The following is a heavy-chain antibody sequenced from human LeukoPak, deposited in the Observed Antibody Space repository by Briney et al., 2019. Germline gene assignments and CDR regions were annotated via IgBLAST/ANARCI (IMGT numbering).Heavy chain of an antibody. D-gene: IGHD5-24*01. J-gene: IGHJ4*02. CDR1: GFVFNKFA. V-gene: IGHV3-23*01. CDR3: VKGGQEMATDPAGIFDS. CDR2: VSGDGDTK. Sequence: GRSLRLSCVASGFVFNKFAMAWVRQAPGQGLEWVATVSGDGDTKYSADSVRGRFTFSRDNSKTTLYLQMKSLRAEDTAIYYCVKGGQEMATDPAGIFDSWGQGTLVTVSS.